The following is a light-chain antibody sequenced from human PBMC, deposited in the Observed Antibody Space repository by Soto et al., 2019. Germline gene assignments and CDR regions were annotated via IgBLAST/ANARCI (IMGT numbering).Light chain of an antibody. CDR2: GAS. CDR1: QSVSSSY. V-gene: IGKV3D-20*02. Sequence: EIMLTQSPGTLSLSPGERATLSCRASQSVSSSYLAWYQQKPGQAPRLLIYGASSRATGIPDRFSGSGSGTDFTLTISSLEPEDFAVYYCQQRSNWPSITFGQGTRLE. J-gene: IGKJ5*01. CDR3: QQRSNWPSIT.